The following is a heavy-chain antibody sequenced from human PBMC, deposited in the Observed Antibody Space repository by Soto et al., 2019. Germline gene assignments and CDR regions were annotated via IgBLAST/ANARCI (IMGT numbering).Heavy chain of an antibody. D-gene: IGHD4-17*01. V-gene: IGHV4-59*08. CDR2: IYYSGST. CDR1: GGSISSYY. CDR3: ARRYGVYFDY. Sequence: QVQLQESGPGLVKPSETLSLTCTVSGGSISSYYWSWILQPPGKGLEWIGYIYYSGSTNYNPSLKSRVTISVDTSKNQFSLKLSSVTAADTAVYYCARRYGVYFDYWGQGTLVTVSS. J-gene: IGHJ4*02.